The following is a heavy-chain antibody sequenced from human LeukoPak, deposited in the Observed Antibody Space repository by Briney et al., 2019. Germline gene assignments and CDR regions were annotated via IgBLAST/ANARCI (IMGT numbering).Heavy chain of an antibody. D-gene: IGHD1-20*01. CDR2: ISAYNGNT. V-gene: IGHV1-18*01. J-gene: IGHJ3*02. CDR3: ARGHNWNPEDAFDI. Sequence: EASVKVSCKASGYTFTGYGISWVRQAPGQGLEWMGWISAYNGNTNYAQKLQGRVTMTTDTSTSTAYMELRSLRSDDTAVYYCARGHNWNPEDAFDIWGQGTMVTVSS. CDR1: GYTFTGYG.